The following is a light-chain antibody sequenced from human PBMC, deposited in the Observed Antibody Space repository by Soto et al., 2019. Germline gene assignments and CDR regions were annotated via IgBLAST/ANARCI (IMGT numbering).Light chain of an antibody. CDR3: TSYTSSNTYV. Sequence: QSALTQPASVSGSPGQSITISCTGTSSDVGYYNYVSWYQQRPGKAPKLMIYDITTRPSGVSYRFAGSKSGNTASLTISGLQAEDEADYYCTSYTSSNTYVFGTGTKLTV. V-gene: IGLV2-14*01. CDR1: SSDVGYYNY. J-gene: IGLJ1*01. CDR2: DIT.